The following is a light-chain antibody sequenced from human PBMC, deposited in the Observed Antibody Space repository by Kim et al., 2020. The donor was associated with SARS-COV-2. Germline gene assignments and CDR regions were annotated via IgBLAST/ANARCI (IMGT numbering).Light chain of an antibody. CDR1: SSDIGAYEN. V-gene: IGLV2-8*01. J-gene: IGLJ1*01. CDR3: CSYARTSYV. Sequence: QSALTQPPSASGSPGQSVTISSTGSSSDIGAYENVSWYQQHPGKAPKLMISEVTKRSSGVPDRFSGSKSGNTASLTVSGLQVEDEADYYCCSYARTSYVFGTGTKVTVL. CDR2: EVT.